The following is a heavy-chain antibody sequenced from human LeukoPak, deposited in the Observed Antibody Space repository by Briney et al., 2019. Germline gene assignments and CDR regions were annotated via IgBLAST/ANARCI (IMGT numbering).Heavy chain of an antibody. Sequence: SETLSLTCTVSGGYISSGGFYWSWIRQPAWKGLEWIGRIYPSGSTNYNPSLKSRVTISVDMSENQFSLKLNSVTATDTAVYYCAREYSSGYHYFDYWGQGTLVTVSS. CDR2: IYPSGST. CDR3: AREYSSGYHYFDY. D-gene: IGHD6-19*01. J-gene: IGHJ4*02. V-gene: IGHV4-61*02. CDR1: GGYISSGGFY.